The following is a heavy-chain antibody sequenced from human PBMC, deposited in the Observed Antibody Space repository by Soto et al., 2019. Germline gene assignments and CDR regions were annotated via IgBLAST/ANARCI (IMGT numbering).Heavy chain of an antibody. CDR3: AREGALKPFSS. Sequence: PGGSLRLSCVASGFPFRNYNMNWVRKSPGKGLEWVSHISWSSIYIHSADSVRGRFTITRDNAKNSVYLHMDSLRVEDTAVYYCAREGALKPFSSWGQGALVTVSS. CDR2: ISWSSIYI. V-gene: IGHV3-21*01. CDR1: GFPFRNYN. J-gene: IGHJ5*02.